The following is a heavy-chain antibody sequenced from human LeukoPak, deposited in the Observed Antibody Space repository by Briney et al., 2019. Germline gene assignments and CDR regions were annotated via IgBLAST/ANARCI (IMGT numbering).Heavy chain of an antibody. V-gene: IGHV3-20*04. CDR1: VFTFSSYR. J-gene: IGHJ6*03. CDR2: SNWNGAST. Sequence: GGSLRLSCAASVFTFSSYRMNWVRQAAWKGLEWVAGSNWNGASTGYADSVRGRFTISRDTAKNSLYLQMNSLRAEDTALYYCARAVCPTIKFCDSSYFMDVWGKGTTVNVS. D-gene: IGHD6-6*01. CDR3: ARAVCPTIKFCDSSYFMDV.